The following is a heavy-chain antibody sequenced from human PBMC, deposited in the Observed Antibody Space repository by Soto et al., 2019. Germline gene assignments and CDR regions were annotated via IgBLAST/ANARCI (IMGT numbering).Heavy chain of an antibody. D-gene: IGHD5-12*01. CDR1: GGSVSSSSCY. CDR2: IYYSGST. CDR3: ARLTTWDIVAANNY. V-gene: IGHV4-39*01. Sequence: SETLSLTCTVSGGSVSSSSCYWGWIRQPPGKGLEWIGSIYYSGSTYYNPSLKSRVTISVDTSKNQFSLKLSSVTAADTAVYYCARLTTWDIVAANNYWGQGTLVTVSS. J-gene: IGHJ4*02.